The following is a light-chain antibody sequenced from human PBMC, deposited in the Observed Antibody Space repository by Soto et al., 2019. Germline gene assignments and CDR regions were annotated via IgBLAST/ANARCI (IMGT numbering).Light chain of an antibody. CDR3: SSYTSRSTLV. Sequence: QSVLTQPASVSGSPGQSITISCTGTSSDVGGYNYVSWYQQHPRKAPKLIICELINRPSGVSNRFSGSKSGNTASLTISGLQSEDEADYYCSSYTSRSTLVFGTGTQLTVL. V-gene: IGLV2-14*01. CDR1: SSDVGGYNY. J-gene: IGLJ7*01. CDR2: ELI.